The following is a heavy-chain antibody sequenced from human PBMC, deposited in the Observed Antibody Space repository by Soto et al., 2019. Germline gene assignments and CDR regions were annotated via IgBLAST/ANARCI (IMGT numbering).Heavy chain of an antibody. D-gene: IGHD3-10*01. CDR2: IKPDGSAK. V-gene: IGHV3-7*01. CDR3: ARNFIIP. J-gene: IGHJ5*02. CDR1: GFTFSDYW. Sequence: GGSLRLSCAASGFTFSDYWMSWVRQAPGKGLQWVANIKPDGSAKGYVDSVRGRFTISRDNTKNSLFLQLSSLRVEDTAVYYFARNFIIPGGQGILVTVSS.